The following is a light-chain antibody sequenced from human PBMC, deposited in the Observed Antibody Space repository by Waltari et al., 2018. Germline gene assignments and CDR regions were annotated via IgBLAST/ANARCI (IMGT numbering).Light chain of an antibody. V-gene: IGLV3-10*01. CDR3: YSTDTNSNRGV. J-gene: IGLJ3*02. CDR2: EGS. Sequence: SYELTQPPSVSVSPGQTARIPCSGDALPKKYAYWYQQKSGQAPVLVIYEGSRRPSGIPERFSGSSSGTMATLTISGAQVEDEADYYCYSTDTNSNRGVFGGGTQLTVL. CDR1: ALPKKY.